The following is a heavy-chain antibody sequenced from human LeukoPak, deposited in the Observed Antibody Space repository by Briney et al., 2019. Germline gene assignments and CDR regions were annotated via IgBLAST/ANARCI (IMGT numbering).Heavy chain of an antibody. D-gene: IGHD3-9*01. CDR1: GGSISSYY. V-gene: IGHV4-59*01. J-gene: IGHJ4*02. Sequence: PSETLSLTCTVSGGSISSYYWSWIRQPPGKGLEWIAYIDSSGSPNYNPSLRSRLTMSIDTSRNQFSLKLTSVTAADTAVYYCARDFRSAGYFFGFDYWGQGTLVTVSS. CDR2: IDSSGSP. CDR3: ARDFRSAGYFFGFDY.